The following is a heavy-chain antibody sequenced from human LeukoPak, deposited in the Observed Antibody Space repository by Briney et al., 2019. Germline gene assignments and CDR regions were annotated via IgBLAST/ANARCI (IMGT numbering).Heavy chain of an antibody. Sequence: ASVKVSCRASGYTFTSYDINWVRQATGQGLEWMGWMNPNSGNTGYAPKFQGGVTMTRNTSISTAYMELSSLRSEDTAVYYCARSFPYFYYYYGMDVWGQGTTVTVSS. CDR1: GYTFTSYD. J-gene: IGHJ6*02. D-gene: IGHD2-15*01. CDR2: MNPNSGNT. CDR3: ARSFPYFYYYYGMDV. V-gene: IGHV1-8*01.